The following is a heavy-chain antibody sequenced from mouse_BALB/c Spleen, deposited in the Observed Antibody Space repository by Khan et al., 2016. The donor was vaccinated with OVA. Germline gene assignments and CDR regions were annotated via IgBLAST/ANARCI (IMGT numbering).Heavy chain of an antibody. CDR1: GYSITSEYT. CDR3: ARKDYYDYDPFPY. CDR2: ISYSGNT. V-gene: IGHV3-2*02. D-gene: IGHD2-4*01. Sequence: EVQLQESGPGLVKPSQSLSLTCTVTGYSITSEYTWNWIRQFPGNKLEWMGFISYSGNTRYNPSLKSRISITRDTSKNQFFLQLNSVTSKDTATYYCARKDYYDYDPFPYWGQGTLVTVSA. J-gene: IGHJ3*01.